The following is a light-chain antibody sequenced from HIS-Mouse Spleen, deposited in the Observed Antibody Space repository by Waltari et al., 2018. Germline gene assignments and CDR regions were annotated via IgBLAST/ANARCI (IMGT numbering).Light chain of an antibody. V-gene: IGLV2-8*01. CDR2: EVS. CDR1: SSDVGGYNY. J-gene: IGLJ3*02. Sequence: QSALTQPPSASGSPGQSVTISCTGTSSDVGGYNYVSWYQQHPGKAPKLMIYEVSKLPSGVPDRFSGSKSGNTASLTVSGLQAEDEADYYCAAWDDSLSGWVFGGGTKLTVL. CDR3: AAWDDSLSGWV.